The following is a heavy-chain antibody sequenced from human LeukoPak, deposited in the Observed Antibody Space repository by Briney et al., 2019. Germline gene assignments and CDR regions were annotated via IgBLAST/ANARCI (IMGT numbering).Heavy chain of an antibody. J-gene: IGHJ4*02. Sequence: GGSLRLSCAASGFTFSSCGMSWVRQAPGKRREWVSALSDSGGSTFYADSVKGRLTISRDNAKDSLYLQMKSLRAEDTAVYYCARDRDNVAGTRGYFDYWGQGTLVTVSS. CDR1: GFTFSSCG. V-gene: IGHV3-23*01. D-gene: IGHD6-19*01. CDR2: LSDSGGST. CDR3: ARDRDNVAGTRGYFDY.